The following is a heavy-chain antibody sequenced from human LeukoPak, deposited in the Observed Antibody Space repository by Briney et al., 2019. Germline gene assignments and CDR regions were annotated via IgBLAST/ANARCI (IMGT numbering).Heavy chain of an antibody. CDR2: ISGSGGST. D-gene: IGHD6-13*01. V-gene: IGHV3-23*01. CDR3: AKDQSHHSSSRYGMDV. CDR1: GFTFSSYA. J-gene: IGHJ6*02. Sequence: GGSLRPSCAASGFTFSSYAMSWVRQAPGKGLEWVSAISGSGGSTYYADSVKGRFTISRDNSKNTLYLQMNSLRAEDTAVYYCAKDQSHHSSSRYGMDVWGQGTTVTVSS.